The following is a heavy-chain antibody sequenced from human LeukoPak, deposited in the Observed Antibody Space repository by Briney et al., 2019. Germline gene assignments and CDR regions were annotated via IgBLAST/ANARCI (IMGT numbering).Heavy chain of an antibody. J-gene: IGHJ4*02. D-gene: IGHD3-22*01. CDR1: GYSFTSYW. CDR2: IDPSDSYT. CDR3: ARRPSDSSGYYYGFDY. V-gene: IGHV5-10-1*01. Sequence: GESLKISCKGSGYSFTSYWISWVRQMPGKGLEWIGRIDPSDSYTNYSPSFQGHVTISADKSISTAYLQWSSLKASDTAMYYCARRPSDSSGYYYGFDYWGQGTLVTVSS.